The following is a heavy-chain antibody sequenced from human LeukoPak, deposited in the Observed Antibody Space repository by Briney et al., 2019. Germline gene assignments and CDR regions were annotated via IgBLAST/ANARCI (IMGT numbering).Heavy chain of an antibody. CDR3: ARHEPVITPSSYYYGMDV. Sequence: GGSLRLSCAASGFTFSTYSMNWVRQAPGKGLEWVSSISTSSRYIYYADSVKGRFTVSRDNAKNSLYLQMNGLRAEDTAVYYCARHEPVITPSSYYYGMDVWGPGTTAIVSS. J-gene: IGHJ6*02. V-gene: IGHV3-21*01. D-gene: IGHD4-23*01. CDR1: GFTFSTYS. CDR2: ISTSSRYI.